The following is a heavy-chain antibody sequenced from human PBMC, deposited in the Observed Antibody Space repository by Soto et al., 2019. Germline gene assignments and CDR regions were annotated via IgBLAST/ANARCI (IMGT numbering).Heavy chain of an antibody. J-gene: IGHJ4*02. V-gene: IGHV3-7*01. D-gene: IGHD2-2*01. CDR2: IEQDGSER. CDR1: GFTFKNYW. Sequence: PGGSLRLSCVVSGFTFKNYWMSWVRQAPGKGLEWVANIEQDGSERDYVDSVKGRFTISRDNAKNSVFLQMDSLRVDDTAVYYCARGTSATTLFLYWGQGTLVTVSS. CDR3: ARGTSATTLFLY.